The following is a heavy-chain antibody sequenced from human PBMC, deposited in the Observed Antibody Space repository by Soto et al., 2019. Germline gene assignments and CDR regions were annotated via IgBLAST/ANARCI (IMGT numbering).Heavy chain of an antibody. V-gene: IGHV1-69*13. CDR1: GYTFTSYG. CDR3: ASPIVVVPAATEEEYYYYGMDV. CDR2: IIPIFGTA. Sequence: SVKVSCKASGYTFTSYGISWVRQAPGQGLEWMGGIIPIFGTANYAQKFQGRVTITADESTSTAYMELSSLRSEDTAVYYCASPIVVVPAATEEEYYYYGMDVWGQGTTVTVSS. J-gene: IGHJ6*02. D-gene: IGHD2-2*01.